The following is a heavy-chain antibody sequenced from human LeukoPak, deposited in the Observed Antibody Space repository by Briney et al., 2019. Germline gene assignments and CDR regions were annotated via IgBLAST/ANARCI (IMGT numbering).Heavy chain of an antibody. CDR2: INWNGGST. D-gene: IGHD3-10*01. Sequence: GRSLRLSCAASGLTFDDYGMSWVRHAPGRGREWVSGINWNGGSTGYADSVKGRFTISRDNAKNSLYLQMNSLRAEDTASYYCARGGGFGELLFDYWGQGTLVTVSS. J-gene: IGHJ4*02. CDR1: GLTFDDYG. V-gene: IGHV3-20*04. CDR3: ARGGGFGELLFDY.